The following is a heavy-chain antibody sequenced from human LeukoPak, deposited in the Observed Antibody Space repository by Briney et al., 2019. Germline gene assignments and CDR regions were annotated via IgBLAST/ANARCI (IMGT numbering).Heavy chain of an antibody. CDR1: GYTFTGYY. CDR2: INPNSGGT. J-gene: IGHJ4*02. CDR3: AGGIVGSSWYRFDY. Sequence: ASVKVSCKASGYTFTGYYMHWVRQAPGQGLEWMGWINPNSGGTNYAQKFQGRVTMTRDTSISTAYMELSRLRSDDTAVYYCAGGIVGSSWYRFDYWGQGTLVTVSS. D-gene: IGHD6-13*01. V-gene: IGHV1-2*02.